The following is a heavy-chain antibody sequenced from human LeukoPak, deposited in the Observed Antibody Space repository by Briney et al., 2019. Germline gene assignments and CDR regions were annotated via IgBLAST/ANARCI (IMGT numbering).Heavy chain of an antibody. V-gene: IGHV3-48*01. CDR1: GFTFGSCS. CDR2: ISSGSRTI. J-gene: IGHJ4*02. Sequence: GGSLRLSCAASGFTFGSCSMNWVRQAPGKGLEWISYISSGSRTIYYAGSVEGRFTVSRDNAKNSLYLQMRSLRAEDTAVYYCARESITGHRDFDYWGQGTLVTVSS. CDR3: ARESITGHRDFDY. D-gene: IGHD1-20*01.